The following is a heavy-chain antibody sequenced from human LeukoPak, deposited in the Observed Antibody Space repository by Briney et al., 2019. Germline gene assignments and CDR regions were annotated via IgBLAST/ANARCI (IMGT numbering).Heavy chain of an antibody. J-gene: IGHJ4*02. D-gene: IGHD2-21*01. CDR3: ARGVGPDIPSCGAGDY. Sequence: PGGSLRLSCAASGFTFDDYAMHWVRQAPGKGLEWVSGISWNSGYIGYADSVKGRFTISRDNAKNSLYLQMNSLRAEDTAVYYCARGVGPDIPSCGAGDYWGQGTLVTVSS. CDR2: ISWNSGYI. CDR1: GFTFDDYA. V-gene: IGHV3-9*01.